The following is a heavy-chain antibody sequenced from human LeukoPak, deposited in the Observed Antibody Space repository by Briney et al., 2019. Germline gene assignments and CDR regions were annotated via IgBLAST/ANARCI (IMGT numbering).Heavy chain of an antibody. Sequence: SETLSLTCAVYGGSLSGYYWSLIRQPAGKGLEWIGEINHSGSTNYNPSLKSRVTISVDTSKNQFSLKLSSVTAADTAVYYCAREVPDCSSTSCYTGSGAGMDYYYGMDVWGQGTTVTVSS. CDR2: INHSGST. D-gene: IGHD2-2*02. CDR3: AREVPDCSSTSCYTGSGAGMDYYYGMDV. V-gene: IGHV4-34*01. J-gene: IGHJ6*02. CDR1: GGSLSGYY.